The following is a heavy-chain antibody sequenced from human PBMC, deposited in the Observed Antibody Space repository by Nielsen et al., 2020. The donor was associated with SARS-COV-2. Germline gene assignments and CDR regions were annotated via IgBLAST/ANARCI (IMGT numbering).Heavy chain of an antibody. CDR1: GFTFSSYW. V-gene: IGHV3-7*03. Sequence: GGSLRLSCAASGFTFSSYWMSWVRQAPGKGLEWVANIKQDGSEKYYVDSVKGRFTISRDNAKNSLYVQMSSLRAEDTALYHCARGNWNSQAFDIWGQGTMVIVSS. CDR3: ARGNWNSQAFDI. CDR2: IKQDGSEK. D-gene: IGHD1-7*01. J-gene: IGHJ3*02.